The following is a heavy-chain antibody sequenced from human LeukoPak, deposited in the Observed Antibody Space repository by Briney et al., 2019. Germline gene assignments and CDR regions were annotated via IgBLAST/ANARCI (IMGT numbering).Heavy chain of an antibody. CDR2: IWYDGSNK. J-gene: IGHJ4*02. V-gene: IGHV3-33*06. CDR3: AKEGPRSAFDY. CDR1: GFTFSSYG. Sequence: GGSLRLSCAASGFTFSSYGMHWVRQAPGKGLEWVAVIWYDGSNKYYADSVKGRFTISRDNSKNTLYLQMNSLRAEDTAVYYCAKEGPRSAFDYWAREPWSPSPQ.